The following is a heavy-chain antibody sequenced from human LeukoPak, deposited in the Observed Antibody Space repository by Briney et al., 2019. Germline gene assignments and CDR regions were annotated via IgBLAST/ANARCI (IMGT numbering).Heavy chain of an antibody. CDR3: AKYETWTSGRYFVY. Sequence: GGSLRLSCAASGFSFNGYAMTWVRQAPGKGLEWVSTISSGGGTTYYADAVQGRFTISRDNSKSTLYLQLDSLRAEDTALYYCAKYETWTSGRYFVYWGQGTLVTVSS. CDR1: GFSFNGYA. D-gene: IGHD6-19*01. V-gene: IGHV3-23*01. CDR2: ISSGGGTT. J-gene: IGHJ4*02.